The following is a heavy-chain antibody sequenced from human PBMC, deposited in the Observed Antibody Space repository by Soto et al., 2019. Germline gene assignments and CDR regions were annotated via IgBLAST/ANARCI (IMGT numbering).Heavy chain of an antibody. J-gene: IGHJ6*02. V-gene: IGHV4-59*01. D-gene: IGHD3-3*01. CDR2: IYYSGST. CDR1: GGSISSYY. Sequence: SETVSLTCTVSGGSISSYYWSWIRQPPGKGLEWIGYIYYSGSTNYNPSLKSRVTISVDTSKNQFSLKLSSVTAADTAVYYCARALRKNYDFWSGYYYYYGMDVWGQGTTVTVSS. CDR3: ARALRKNYDFWSGYYYYYGMDV.